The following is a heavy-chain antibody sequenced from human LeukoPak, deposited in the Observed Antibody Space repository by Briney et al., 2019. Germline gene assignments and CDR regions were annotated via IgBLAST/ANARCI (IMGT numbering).Heavy chain of an antibody. J-gene: IGHJ3*02. D-gene: IGHD1-7*01. Sequence: GGSLRLSCAASGFTFSSYALSWVRQAPGKGLEWVSAISGSGGNTYYADSVKGRFTISRDNSKNTLDLEMNSLRAEDTAMYYCARDWKYGSNAPHDAFDIWGQGTLVTVSS. CDR1: GFTFSSYA. CDR3: ARDWKYGSNAPHDAFDI. CDR2: ISGSGGNT. V-gene: IGHV3-23*01.